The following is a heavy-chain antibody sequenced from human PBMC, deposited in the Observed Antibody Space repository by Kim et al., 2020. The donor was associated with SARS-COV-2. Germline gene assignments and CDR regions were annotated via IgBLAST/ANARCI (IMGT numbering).Heavy chain of an antibody. D-gene: IGHD3-10*01. J-gene: IGHJ4*02. CDR1: GASINNYY. CDR3: ARHRGFDIWFSEFDY. Sequence: SETLSLTCTVSGASINNYYWSWIRQPPGRGLDWIGYIHYSGSTKYNPSLRSRVTISADTSNNQFSLKLSSVTAADTAEYYCARHRGFDIWFSEFDYWGQGILVT. CDR2: IHYSGST. V-gene: IGHV4-59*08.